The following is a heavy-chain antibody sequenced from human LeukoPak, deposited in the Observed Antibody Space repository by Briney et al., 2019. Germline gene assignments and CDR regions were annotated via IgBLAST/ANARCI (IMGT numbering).Heavy chain of an antibody. Sequence: SETLSLTCSVSGASVSRSDSYWAWIRQPPGKGLEWIGTIYYSGRTYYSPSLKSRVTMSVDPSNNQFSLNLRSVTATDTAVYYCARRRYYDGSGYLEWGQGTLLSVSS. J-gene: IGHJ1*01. V-gene: IGHV4-39*01. CDR3: ARRRYYDGSGYLE. CDR1: GASVSRSDSY. D-gene: IGHD3-22*01. CDR2: IYYSGRT.